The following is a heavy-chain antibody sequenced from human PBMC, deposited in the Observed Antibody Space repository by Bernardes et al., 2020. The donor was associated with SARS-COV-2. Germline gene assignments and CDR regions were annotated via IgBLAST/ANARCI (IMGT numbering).Heavy chain of an antibody. CDR1: GYTFSNYW. J-gene: IGHJ4*02. CDR2: IYPADSET. D-gene: IGHD6-25*01. V-gene: IGHV5-51*01. Sequence: SLKLPCAASGYTFSNYWIGWVRQMPETGLEWMGIIYPADSETIYSPSFQGQVTISADKSIRTAYLQWSSLRASDTGLYFCARGPDGGGRGTRFDNWGQGTLVTVSS. CDR3: ARGPDGGGRGTRFDN.